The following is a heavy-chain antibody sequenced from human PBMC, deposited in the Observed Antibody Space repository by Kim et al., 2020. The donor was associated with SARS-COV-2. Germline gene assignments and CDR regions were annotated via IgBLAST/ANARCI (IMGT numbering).Heavy chain of an antibody. CDR2: IKQDGSEK. CDR3: ARDFLDYDFWSGSFDY. J-gene: IGHJ4*02. D-gene: IGHD3-3*01. Sequence: GGSLRLSCAASGFTFSSYWMSWVRQAPGKGLEWVANIKQDGSEKYYVDSVKGRFTISRDNAKNSLYLQMNSLRAEDTAVYYCARDFLDYDFWSGSFDYWGQGTLVTVSS. CDR1: GFTFSSYW. V-gene: IGHV3-7*01.